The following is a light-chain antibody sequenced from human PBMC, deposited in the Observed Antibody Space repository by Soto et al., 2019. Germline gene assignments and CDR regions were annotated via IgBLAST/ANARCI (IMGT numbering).Light chain of an antibody. CDR3: QQYDESFRT. J-gene: IGKJ1*01. V-gene: IGKV3-20*01. CDR2: GTS. CDR1: QSVNSNY. Sequence: EIVLTQSPGTLSLSPGERATLSCRASQSVNSNYLAWYQQKPGQSPRVLMYGTSNRATGIPDRFSGSGSGRDFPLTISRLEPEDFAVYYCQQYDESFRTFGQGTKVEIK.